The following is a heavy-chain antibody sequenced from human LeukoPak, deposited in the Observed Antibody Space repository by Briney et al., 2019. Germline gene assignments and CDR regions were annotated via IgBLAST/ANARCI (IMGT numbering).Heavy chain of an antibody. CDR1: GFTFSSYA. V-gene: IGHV3-23*01. J-gene: IGHJ4*02. CDR2: ITGSDYST. Sequence: GGSLRLSCAASGFTFSSYAMNWVRQAPGKGLEWVSFITGSDYSTYYADSVKGRFTISRDNSKNTLYLQMNSLRAEDTAVYYCAKGYCTNYVCFFDYWGQGTLVTVSS. CDR3: AKGYCTNYVCFFDY. D-gene: IGHD2-8*01.